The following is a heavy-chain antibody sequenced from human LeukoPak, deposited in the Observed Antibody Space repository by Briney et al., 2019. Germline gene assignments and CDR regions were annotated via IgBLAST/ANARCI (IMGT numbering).Heavy chain of an antibody. CDR3: AKGVYGSRWPV. Sequence: GGCLRLSCAASGLTFSNYAMNWVRQASGKGLEWVSGISDSGVSRDYADSVRGRFTISRDNSRNTLYLQMNSLRAEDTAVYYCAKGVYGSRWPVWGKGTTVTVSS. V-gene: IGHV3-23*01. CDR1: GLTFSNYA. J-gene: IGHJ6*03. D-gene: IGHD6-19*01. CDR2: ISDSGVSR.